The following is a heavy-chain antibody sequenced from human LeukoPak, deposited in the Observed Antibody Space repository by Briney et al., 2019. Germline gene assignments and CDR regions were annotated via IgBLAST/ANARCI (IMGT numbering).Heavy chain of an antibody. CDR3: AKGSSSRDYYYGMDV. V-gene: IGHV3-21*04. CDR2: ITSSSSLI. Sequence: PGGSLRLSCAASGFTFSSYGMNWVRQSPGKGLEWVSSITSSSSLISYADSLKGRFTISRDNAKNSLYLRMNSLRAEDTAVYYCAKGSSSRDYYYGMDVWGQGTTVTVSS. D-gene: IGHD6-6*01. CDR1: GFTFSSYG. J-gene: IGHJ6*02.